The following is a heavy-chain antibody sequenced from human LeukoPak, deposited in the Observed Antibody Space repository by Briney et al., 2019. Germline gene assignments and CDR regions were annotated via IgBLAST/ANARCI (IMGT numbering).Heavy chain of an antibody. D-gene: IGHD3-22*01. CDR3: AKVALSDYYDSSGYYRYFDY. J-gene: IGHJ4*02. Sequence: GGSLRLSCAASGFTFDDYAMLWVRQAPGKGLEWVSGISWNSGSICYADAVKGRFTISRDDAKNSLYLQMNSLRAEDTALYYCAKVALSDYYDSSGYYRYFDYWGQGTLVTVSS. CDR2: ISWNSGSI. V-gene: IGHV3-9*01. CDR1: GFTFDDYA.